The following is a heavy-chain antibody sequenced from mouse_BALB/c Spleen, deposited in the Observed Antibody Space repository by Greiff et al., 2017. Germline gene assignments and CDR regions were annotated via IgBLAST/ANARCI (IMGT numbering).Heavy chain of an antibody. J-gene: IGHJ1*01. CDR2: ISSGSSTI. CDR3: ARGEWLLLYFDV. V-gene: IGHV5-17*02. Sequence: EVKLVESGGGLVQPGGSRKLSCAASGFTFSSFGMHWVRQAPEKGLEWVAYISSGSSTIYYADTVKGRFTISRDNPKNTLFLQMTSLRSEDTAMYYCARGEWLLLYFDVWGAGTTVTVSS. CDR1: GFTFSSFG. D-gene: IGHD2-3*01.